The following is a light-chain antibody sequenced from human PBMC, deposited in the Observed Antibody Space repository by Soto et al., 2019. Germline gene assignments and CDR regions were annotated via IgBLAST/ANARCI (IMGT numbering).Light chain of an antibody. CDR1: QSVSSN. CDR3: QQYNNWPPTYT. V-gene: IGKV3-15*01. Sequence: IVMTQSPATLSVSVGERATLSCRASQSVSSNLAWYQQKPGQAPRLLIYGASNRATGIPARFSGSGSGTEFTLTISSLQSEEFAVYYCQQYNNWPPTYTFGQGTKLEIK. J-gene: IGKJ2*01. CDR2: GAS.